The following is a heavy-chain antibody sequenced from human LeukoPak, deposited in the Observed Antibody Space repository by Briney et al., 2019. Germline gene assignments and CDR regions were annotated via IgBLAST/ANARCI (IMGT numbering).Heavy chain of an antibody. V-gene: IGHV3-23*01. Sequence: GGSLRLSCAASGFTFSSFSMTWVRQAPGKGLEWVSSITGSHGRSYNTDSVKGRFTISRDNSQNTLYLQMNNLRAEETAVYYCTKDPNGDYVGAFAPWGQGTLVTVSS. J-gene: IGHJ5*02. CDR2: ITGSHGRS. CDR3: TKDPNGDYVGAFAP. D-gene: IGHD3-16*01. CDR1: GFTFSSFS.